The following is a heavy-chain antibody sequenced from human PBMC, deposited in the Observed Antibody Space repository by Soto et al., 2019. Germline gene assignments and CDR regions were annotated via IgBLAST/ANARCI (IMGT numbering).Heavy chain of an antibody. V-gene: IGHV1-69*01. CDR1: GGTFSSYA. J-gene: IGHJ6*02. Sequence: QVQLVQSGAEVKKPGSSVKVSCKASGGTFSSYAISWVRQAPGQGLEWMGGIIPIFGTANYAQKFQGRVTITADESTSTAYMELSSLRSEDTAVYCCARDLGNLEPYYYYYGMDVWGQGTTVTVSS. CDR2: IIPIFGTA. CDR3: ARDLGNLEPYYYYYGMDV. D-gene: IGHD1-1*01.